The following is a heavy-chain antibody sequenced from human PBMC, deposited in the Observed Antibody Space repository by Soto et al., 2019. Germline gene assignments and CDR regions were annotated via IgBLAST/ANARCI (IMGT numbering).Heavy chain of an antibody. V-gene: IGHV3-9*01. J-gene: IGHJ6*03. CDR1: GFTFDDYA. CDR2: ISWNSGSI. D-gene: IGHD2-15*01. Sequence: GGSLRLSCAASGFTFDDYAMHWVRQAPGKGLEWVSGISWNSGSIGYADSVKGRFTISRDNAKNSLYLQMNSLRAEDTALYYCAKEGWGCSGGSCYSLRHYYYMDVWGKGTTVTVSS. CDR3: AKEGWGCSGGSCYSLRHYYYMDV.